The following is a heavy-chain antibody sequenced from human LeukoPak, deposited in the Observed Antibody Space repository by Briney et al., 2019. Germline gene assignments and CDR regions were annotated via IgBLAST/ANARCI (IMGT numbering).Heavy chain of an antibody. Sequence: ASVKVSCKASGYTFTSYDMNWVRQATGQGLEWMGWMNPNSGNTGYAQKFQGRVTMTRNTSISTAYMELSSLRSEDTAVYYCAGSRGHYYGMDVWGQGTTVTVSS. CDR1: GYTFTSYD. V-gene: IGHV1-8*01. CDR2: MNPNSGNT. CDR3: AGSRGHYYGMDV. D-gene: IGHD5/OR15-5a*01. J-gene: IGHJ6*02.